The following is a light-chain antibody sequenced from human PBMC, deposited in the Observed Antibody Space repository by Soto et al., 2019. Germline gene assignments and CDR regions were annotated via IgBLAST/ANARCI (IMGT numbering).Light chain of an antibody. Sequence: EIVMTQSPATLSVSPGERATLSCRASQSVSSNLAWYQQKPGQAPRLLIYGASTRATGIPARFSGSGSGTEFTLTISSLQSEDFAVYYCQQYNNWLSITFGQGTRLHIK. V-gene: IGKV3-15*01. CDR2: GAS. CDR1: QSVSSN. J-gene: IGKJ5*01. CDR3: QQYNNWLSIT.